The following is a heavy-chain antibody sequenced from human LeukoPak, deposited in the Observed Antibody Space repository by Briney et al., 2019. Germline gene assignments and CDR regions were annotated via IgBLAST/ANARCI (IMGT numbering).Heavy chain of an antibody. J-gene: IGHJ4*02. D-gene: IGHD4/OR15-4a*01. CDR3: ARGGGGNYRDY. V-gene: IGHV3-66*02. CDR2: IYSGGTT. Sequence: GGSLRLSCAASGFTVSSSYMSWVRQAPGKGLEWVSVIYSGGTTYYADSVKGRFTISRDNSKNTLYLQMNSLRVGDTAVYYCARGGGGNYRDYGGKGPLVTVPS. CDR1: GFTVSSSY.